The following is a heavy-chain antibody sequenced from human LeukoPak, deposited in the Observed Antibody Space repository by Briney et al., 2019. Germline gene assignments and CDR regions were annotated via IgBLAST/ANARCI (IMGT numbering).Heavy chain of an antibody. D-gene: IGHD3-22*01. J-gene: IGHJ4*02. CDR2: ISSSSSYI. CDR1: GFTFSSYS. V-gene: IGHV3-21*01. CDR3: ARDPQDYDSSGYYSPY. Sequence: GGSLRLSCAASGFTFSSYSMNWVRQAPGKGLEWVSSISSSSSYIYYADSVKGRFTISRDNAKNSLYLQMNSLRAEDTAVYYCARDPQDYDSSGYYSPYWGQGTLVTVSS.